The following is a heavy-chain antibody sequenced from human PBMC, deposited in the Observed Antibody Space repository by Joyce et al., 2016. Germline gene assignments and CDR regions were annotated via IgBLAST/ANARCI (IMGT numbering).Heavy chain of an antibody. CDR2: IYLGGST. V-gene: IGHV4-4*02. Sequence: QVQLQESGPGLVKPSGTLSLTCAVSGGSISSDHWWSWVRQPPGKGMEWIGEIYLGGSTTYNPSLKSRVTISVDKSKNQLSLKMNSVTAADTAVYYCARNGAYSQDSWGQGTLVTVSS. D-gene: IGHD5-12*01. CDR1: GGSISSDHW. CDR3: ARNGAYSQDS. J-gene: IGHJ5*01.